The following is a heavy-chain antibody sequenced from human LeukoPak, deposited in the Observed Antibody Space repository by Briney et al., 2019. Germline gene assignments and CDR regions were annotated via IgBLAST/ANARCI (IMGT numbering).Heavy chain of an antibody. CDR2: ISSSSSYI. D-gene: IGHD5/OR15-5a*01. J-gene: IGHJ3*02. CDR1: GFTFSSYS. CDR3: ARDPGVFDAFDI. Sequence: PGGSLRLSCAASGFTFSSYSMNWVRQAPGKGLEWVSSISSSSSYIYYADSVKGRFTISRDNAKNSLYLQMNSLRAEDTAVYYCARDPGVFDAFDIWGQGTMVTVSS. V-gene: IGHV3-21*01.